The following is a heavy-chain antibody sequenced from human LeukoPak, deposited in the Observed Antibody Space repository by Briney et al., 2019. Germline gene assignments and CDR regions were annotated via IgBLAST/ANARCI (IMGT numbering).Heavy chain of an antibody. V-gene: IGHV3-15*01. J-gene: IGHJ4*02. D-gene: IGHD3-22*01. CDR3: STMENYYDDSHFDY. Sequence: GGSLRHSCAASGFTFNNAWMTWVRQAPGKGLEWVGLIKNTVHGGTSESAGSVKGRFIISRDDSKNILYLQMNNLKTEDTGVYYCSTMENYYDDSHFDYWGQGTLVTVSS. CDR2: IKNTVHGGTS. CDR1: GFTFNNAW.